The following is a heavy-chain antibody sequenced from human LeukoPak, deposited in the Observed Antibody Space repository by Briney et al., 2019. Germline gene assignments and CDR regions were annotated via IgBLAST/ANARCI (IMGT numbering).Heavy chain of an antibody. Sequence: PGASVKVSCKASGYTFTSYGISWVRQAPGQGLEWMGWISAYNGNTNYAQKLQGRVTMTTDTSTSTAYMELRSLRSDDTAVYYCARDRTGYYDSSGYCQPWGQGTLVTVSS. CDR2: ISAYNGNT. CDR1: GYTFTSYG. V-gene: IGHV1-18*01. D-gene: IGHD3-22*01. CDR3: ARDRTGYYDSSGYCQP. J-gene: IGHJ5*02.